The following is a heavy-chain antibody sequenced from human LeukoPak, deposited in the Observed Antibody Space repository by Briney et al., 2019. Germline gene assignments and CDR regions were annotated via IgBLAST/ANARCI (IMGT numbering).Heavy chain of an antibody. CDR2: INPNSGGT. CDR3: ARDRAAADLFYYYYYMDV. Sequence: ASVKVSCKASGYTFTGYYMHWVRQAPGQGLEWMGWINPNSGGTNYAQKFQGRVTMTRDTSISTAYMELSRLRSDDTAVYYCARDRAAADLFYYYYYMDVWGKGTTVTVSS. CDR1: GYTFTGYY. J-gene: IGHJ6*03. V-gene: IGHV1-2*02. D-gene: IGHD6-13*01.